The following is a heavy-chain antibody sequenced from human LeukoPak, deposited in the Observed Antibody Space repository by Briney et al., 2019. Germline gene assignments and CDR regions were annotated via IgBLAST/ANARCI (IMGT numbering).Heavy chain of an antibody. D-gene: IGHD7-27*01. Sequence: AGSLRLSCAASGFTVSSNYMSWVRQAPGKGLEWVSVIYSGGSTYYADSVKGRFTISRDNSKNTLFLQMNSLRTEDTAVYYCAKAQELGNYEFFLFDYWGQGTLVTVSS. CDR2: IYSGGST. V-gene: IGHV3-53*01. CDR1: GFTVSSNY. J-gene: IGHJ4*02. CDR3: AKAQELGNYEFFLFDY.